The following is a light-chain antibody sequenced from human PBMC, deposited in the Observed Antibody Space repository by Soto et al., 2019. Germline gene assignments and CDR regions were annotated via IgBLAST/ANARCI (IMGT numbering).Light chain of an antibody. J-gene: IGKJ1*01. CDR2: DAS. Sequence: EIVLTQSPATLSLSPGERATLSCWASQSVNRYLVWYQQKPGQAPRLLVYDASKRATGIPARFSGSGSGTDFTLTISSLEPEDFAVYYCQQHDSWPRTFGQGTKVDIK. CDR3: QQHDSWPRT. CDR1: QSVNRY. V-gene: IGKV3-11*01.